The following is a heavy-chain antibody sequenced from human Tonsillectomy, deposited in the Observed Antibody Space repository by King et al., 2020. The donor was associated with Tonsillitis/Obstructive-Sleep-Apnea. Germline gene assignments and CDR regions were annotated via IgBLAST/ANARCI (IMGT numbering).Heavy chain of an antibody. CDR2: IYYSGST. D-gene: IGHD5-18*01. J-gene: IGHJ4*02. CDR3: ARATAMLTYFHY. Sequence: VQLQESGPGLVNPSETLSLTCTVSGGSISSYYWSWIRQPPGKGLEWIGYIYYSGSTNYNPSLKSRVTISVDTSKNQFSLKLSSVTAADTAVYYCARATAMLTYFHYWGQGTLVTVSS. V-gene: IGHV4-59*01. CDR1: GGSISSYY.